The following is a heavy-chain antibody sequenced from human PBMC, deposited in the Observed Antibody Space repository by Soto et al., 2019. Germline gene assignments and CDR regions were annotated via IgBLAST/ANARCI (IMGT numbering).Heavy chain of an antibody. Sequence: GGSLRLSCAASGFTFSDHYMDWVRQAPGKGLEWVGRTRNKANSYTTEYAASVKGRFTISRDDSKNSLYLQMNSLKTEDTAVYYCAREVVYAIDYYYYMDVWGKGTTVTVSS. V-gene: IGHV3-72*01. CDR2: TRNKANSYTT. D-gene: IGHD2-8*02. CDR1: GFTFSDHY. CDR3: AREVVYAIDYYYYMDV. J-gene: IGHJ6*03.